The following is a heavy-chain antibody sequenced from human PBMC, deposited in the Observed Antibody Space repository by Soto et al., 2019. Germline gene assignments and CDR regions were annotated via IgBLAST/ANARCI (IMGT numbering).Heavy chain of an antibody. CDR3: TRFLAAPGMDV. CDR2: IRNKADSYAT. D-gene: IGHD6-13*01. V-gene: IGHV3-73*01. CDR1: GFTFSGSA. Sequence: QPGGSLRLSCAASGFTFSGSAMHWVRQASGKGLEWVGRIRNKADSYATAYAASVKGRFTISRDDSKNTAYLQMNSLKTEDTAVYYCTRFLAAPGMDVWGQGTTVTVSS. J-gene: IGHJ6*02.